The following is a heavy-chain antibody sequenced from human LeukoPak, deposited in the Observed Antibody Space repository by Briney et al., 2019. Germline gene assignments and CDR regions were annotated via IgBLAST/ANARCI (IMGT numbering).Heavy chain of an antibody. Sequence: ASVKVSCKASGYTFTGYYMHWVRQAPGQGLEWMGWINPNSGGTNYAQKFQGRVTMTRDTSISTAYMELSRLRSDDTAVYYCARVETGYSSSLDYWGQGTLVTVSS. V-gene: IGHV1-2*02. CDR2: INPNSGGT. J-gene: IGHJ4*02. CDR1: GYTFTGYY. D-gene: IGHD6-13*01. CDR3: ARVETGYSSSLDY.